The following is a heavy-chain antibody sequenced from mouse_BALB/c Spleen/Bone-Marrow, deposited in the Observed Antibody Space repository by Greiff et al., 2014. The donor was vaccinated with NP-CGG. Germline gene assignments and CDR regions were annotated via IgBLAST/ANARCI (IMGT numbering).Heavy chain of an antibody. Sequence: QVQLQQSGPELVRPGASVKISCEASGYAFSSSWMNWVKQRPGQGPEWTGRIYPGDGNTNYNGKFKGKATLTADKSSTTAYMQLSSLTSVDTSVYSCVLYDDDGRSWFAYWGQGTLVTVSA. CDR2: IYPGDGNT. CDR1: GYAFSSSW. D-gene: IGHD2-4*01. J-gene: IGHJ3*01. V-gene: IGHV1-82*01. CDR3: VLYDDDGRSWFAY.